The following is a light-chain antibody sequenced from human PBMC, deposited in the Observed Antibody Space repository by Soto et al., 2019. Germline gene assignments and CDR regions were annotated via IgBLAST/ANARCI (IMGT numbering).Light chain of an antibody. V-gene: IGKV1-39*01. CDR3: QQTYTTPEIT. CDR1: QTISTY. Sequence: DIQITQSPSSLSSSVADSFTITCRASQTISTYLNWYQQKPGKAPRLLIYDASSLLSGVPSRFSGSGSGTDFTLTISSLQPEDFAIYYCQQTYTTPEITFGQGTRLEI. CDR2: DAS. J-gene: IGKJ5*01.